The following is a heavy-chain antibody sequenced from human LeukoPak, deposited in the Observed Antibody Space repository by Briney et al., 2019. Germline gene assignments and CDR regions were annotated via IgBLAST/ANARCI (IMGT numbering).Heavy chain of an antibody. J-gene: IGHJ4*02. CDR3: ARGRYYYDSSGYDIDY. CDR2: ISSSSSYI. Sequence: GGSLRLSCAASGFTFSSYAMHWVRQAPGKGLEWVSSISSSSSYIHYADSVKGRFTISRDNAKNSLYLQMNSLRAEDTAVYYCARGRYYYDSSGYDIDYWGQGTLVTVSS. CDR1: GFTFSSYA. V-gene: IGHV3-21*01. D-gene: IGHD3-22*01.